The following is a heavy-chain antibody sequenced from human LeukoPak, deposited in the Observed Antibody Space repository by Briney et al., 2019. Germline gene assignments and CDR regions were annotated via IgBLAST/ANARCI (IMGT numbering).Heavy chain of an antibody. V-gene: IGHV1-46*01. CDR1: GYTFTSYY. J-gene: IGHJ3*02. CDR3: ARHIVVVPAAKNDAFDI. Sequence: GASVKVSCKASGYTFTSYYMHWVRQAPGQGLEWMGIINPSGGSTSYAQKRQGRVPLNRDTSTSTVYMELSSLRSEDTAVYYCARHIVVVPAAKNDAFDIWGQGTMVTVSS. D-gene: IGHD2-2*01. CDR2: INPSGGST.